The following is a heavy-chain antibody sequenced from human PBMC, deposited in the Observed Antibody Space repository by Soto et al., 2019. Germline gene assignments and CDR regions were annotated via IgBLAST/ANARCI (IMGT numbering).Heavy chain of an antibody. CDR1: GGSVSSGSFH. CDR3: ARIGGWYDIDF. CDR2: IFYNGTA. J-gene: IGHJ4*02. Sequence: PSETLSLTCSVFGGSVSSGSFHWSWIRQPPGKGLQFIGSIFYNGTANYSPSLKNRVSISIDTSQSQFFLQLISVAAADTAVYYCARIGGWYDIDFWGQGSLVTVSS. V-gene: IGHV4-61*01. D-gene: IGHD6-19*01.